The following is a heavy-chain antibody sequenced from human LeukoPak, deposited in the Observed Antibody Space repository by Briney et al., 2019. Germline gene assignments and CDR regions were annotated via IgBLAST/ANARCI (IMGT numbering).Heavy chain of an antibody. Sequence: ASLKLSCKASGYTFTSYGISWVRQAPGQGLEWMGWISAYNGNTNYAQKLQGRVTMTTDTSTSTAYMELRSLRSDDTAVYYCARGKRRSSSWWPFDYWGQGNLVTVSS. D-gene: IGHD6-13*01. J-gene: IGHJ4*02. V-gene: IGHV1-18*01. CDR2: ISAYNGNT. CDR3: ARGKRRSSSWWPFDY. CDR1: GYTFTSYG.